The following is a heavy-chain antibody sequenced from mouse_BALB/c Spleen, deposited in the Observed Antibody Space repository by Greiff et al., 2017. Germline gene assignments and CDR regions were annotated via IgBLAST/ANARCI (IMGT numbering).Heavy chain of an antibody. CDR2: ISDGGSYT. V-gene: IGHV5-4*02. Sequence: EVKLMESGGGLVKPGGSLKLSCAASGFTFSDYYMYWVRQTPEKRLEWVATISDGGSYTYYPDSVKGRFTISRDNAKNNLYLQMSSLKSEDTAMYYCARDENYYGSSPRAMDYWGQGTSVTVSS. D-gene: IGHD1-1*01. CDR3: ARDENYYGSSPRAMDY. CDR1: GFTFSDYY. J-gene: IGHJ4*01.